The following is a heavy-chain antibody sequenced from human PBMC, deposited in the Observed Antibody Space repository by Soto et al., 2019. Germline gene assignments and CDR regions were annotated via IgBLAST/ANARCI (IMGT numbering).Heavy chain of an antibody. CDR1: EFTFNTYG. V-gene: IGHV3-23*01. D-gene: IGHD2-21*02. J-gene: IGHJ4*02. CDR2: VSGSGGGT. Sequence: EVQLLESGGGLVQPGGSLTLSCAASEFTFNTYGMTWVRQAPGKGLEWVSTVSGSGGGTYYADSVKGRFTISRVNSKNTMYLQMSNLRAEDTAVYFCARIGPYCGCDCYPDFDFWGLGTPVTVSS. CDR3: ARIGPYCGCDCYPDFDF.